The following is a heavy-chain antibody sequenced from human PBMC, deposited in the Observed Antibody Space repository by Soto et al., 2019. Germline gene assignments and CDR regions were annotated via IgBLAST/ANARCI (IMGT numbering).Heavy chain of an antibody. CDR3: AKDGYCSSTSCPKLDAFDI. V-gene: IGHV3-23*01. D-gene: IGHD2-2*03. CDR1: GFTFSSYA. CDR2: ISGSGGST. Sequence: GGSLRLSCAASGFTFSSYAMSWVRQAPGKGLEWVSAISGSGGSTYYADSVKGRFTISRDNSKNTLYPQMNSLRAEDTAVYYCAKDGYCSSTSCPKLDAFDIWGQGTMVTVSS. J-gene: IGHJ3*02.